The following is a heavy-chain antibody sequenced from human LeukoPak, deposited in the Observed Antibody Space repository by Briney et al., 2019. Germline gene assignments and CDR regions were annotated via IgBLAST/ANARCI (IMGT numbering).Heavy chain of an antibody. CDR1: GFTFSSYA. D-gene: IGHD2-15*01. CDR3: ARDPRGGCSGGSCYSNAEYFQH. Sequence: GGSLRLSCAASGFTFSSYAMHWVRQAPGKGLEWVAVISYDGSNKYYGDSVKGRFTISRDNSKNTLYLQMNSLRAEDTAVYYCARDPRGGCSGGSCYSNAEYFQHWGQGTLVTVSS. CDR2: ISYDGSNK. J-gene: IGHJ1*01. V-gene: IGHV3-30-3*01.